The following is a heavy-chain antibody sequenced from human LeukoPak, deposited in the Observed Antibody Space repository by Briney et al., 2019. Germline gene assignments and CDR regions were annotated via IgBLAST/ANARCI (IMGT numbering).Heavy chain of an antibody. CDR1: GFTVSSNY. CDR3: ARGQRTSWGAFDI. V-gene: IGHV3-53*01. Sequence: SGGSLRLSCAASGFTVSSNYMSWVRQAPGKGLEWVSVIYSGGSTYYADSVKGRFTISRDNSKNTLYLQMNGLRAEDTAVYYCARGQRTSWGAFDIWGQGTMVTVSS. J-gene: IGHJ3*02. D-gene: IGHD3/OR15-3a*01. CDR2: IYSGGST.